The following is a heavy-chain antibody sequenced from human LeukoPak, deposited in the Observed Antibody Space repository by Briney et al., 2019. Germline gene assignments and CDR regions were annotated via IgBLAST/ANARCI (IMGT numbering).Heavy chain of an antibody. J-gene: IGHJ4*02. CDR2: FHTSGTP. Sequence: SETLSLTCTVSGGSISSYYWSWIRQAPGKGLEWIGRFHTSGTPNYNPSVKSRVTISIDTSRNQFSLKLSSVTAADTAVYYCARGGIPDYWGQGILVTVSS. CDR3: ARGGIPDY. D-gene: IGHD2-21*01. CDR1: GGSISSYY. V-gene: IGHV4-4*08.